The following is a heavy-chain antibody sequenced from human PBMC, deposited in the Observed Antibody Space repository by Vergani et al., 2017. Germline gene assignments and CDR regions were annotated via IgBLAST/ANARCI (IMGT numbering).Heavy chain of an antibody. D-gene: IGHD2-21*01. CDR2: LNPTTGHT. J-gene: IGHJ5*02. Sequence: VQLVQSGAEVRKPGASVTVSCTASGYIFKNYYIHWLRQAPGQAFEWMGILNPTTGHTTSAQKFMERVEMTRDPSTDTSTRTVQMPVSSLRSEDTAVYYCARSIGYCAGSTCRAYYFDHWGQGTRVTVSS. CDR1: GYIFKNYY. CDR3: ARSIGYCAGSTCRAYYFDH. V-gene: IGHV1-46*02.